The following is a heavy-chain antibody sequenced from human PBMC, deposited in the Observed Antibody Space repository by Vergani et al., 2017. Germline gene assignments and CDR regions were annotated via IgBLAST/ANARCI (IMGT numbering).Heavy chain of an antibody. CDR2: ISNSGNTI. Sequence: QVQLVESGGGLVKPGGSLRLSCAASVFSFSDHYMTWIRQAPGKGLEWVSYISNSGNTIEYADSVKGRFSISRDNAKSSLFLQMDSLRAEDTAVYYYARDHRDYNNYPGTFDIWGQGSMVTVSS. CDR3: ARDHRDYNNYPGTFDI. CDR1: VFSFSDHY. V-gene: IGHV3-11*01. J-gene: IGHJ3*02. D-gene: IGHD5-24*01.